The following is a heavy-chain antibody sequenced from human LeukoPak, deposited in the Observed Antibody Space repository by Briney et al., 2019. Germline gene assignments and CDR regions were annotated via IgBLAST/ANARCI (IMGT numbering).Heavy chain of an antibody. Sequence: GGSLRLSCAASGFTFDDYGMSWVRQAPGKGLEWVSGINWNGGSTGYADSVKGRFTISRDNAKNSLYLQMNSLRAEDTALYHCARGRGSSWLNNWFDPWGQGALVTVSS. D-gene: IGHD6-13*01. J-gene: IGHJ5*02. CDR2: INWNGGST. CDR1: GFTFDDYG. V-gene: IGHV3-20*01. CDR3: ARGRGSSWLNNWFDP.